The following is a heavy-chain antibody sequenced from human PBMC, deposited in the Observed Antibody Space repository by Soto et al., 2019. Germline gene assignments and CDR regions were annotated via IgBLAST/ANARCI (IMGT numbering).Heavy chain of an antibody. Sequence: SETLSLTCTVSGGSISSYYWSWIRQPAGKGLEWIGRNYTSGSTNYNPSLKSRVTMSVDTSKNQFSLKLSSVTAADTAVYYCARARYDSSGYDAFDIWGQGTMVTVSS. V-gene: IGHV4-4*07. CDR1: GGSISSYY. CDR2: NYTSGST. D-gene: IGHD3-22*01. CDR3: ARARYDSSGYDAFDI. J-gene: IGHJ3*02.